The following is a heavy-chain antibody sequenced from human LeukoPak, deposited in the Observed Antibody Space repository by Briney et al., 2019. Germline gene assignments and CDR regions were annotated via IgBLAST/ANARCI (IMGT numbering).Heavy chain of an antibody. Sequence: SCKASGYTFTSYAMHWVRQAPGKGLEWVAVISYDGSNKYYADSVKGRFTISRDNSKNTLYLQMNSLRAEDTAVYYCARDFVVVVAANYYYYGMDVWGQGTTVTVSS. V-gene: IGHV3-30-3*01. CDR2: ISYDGSNK. CDR3: ARDFVVVVAANYYYYGMDV. J-gene: IGHJ6*02. CDR1: GYTFTSYA. D-gene: IGHD2-15*01.